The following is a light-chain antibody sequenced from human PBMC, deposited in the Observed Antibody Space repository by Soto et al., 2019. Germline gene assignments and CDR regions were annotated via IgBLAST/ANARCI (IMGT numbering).Light chain of an antibody. CDR1: SSDVGGFNY. CDR3: SAYTSDTMHVL. V-gene: IGLV2-14*01. J-gene: IGLJ2*01. Sequence: QSALTQPASVSGSPGQSITISCTGTSSDVGGFNYVSWYQQHPGKVPKLIIYDVNDRPSGVSERFSGSKSGNTASLTISGLQAEDEADYFCSAYTSDTMHVLFGGGTKLTVL. CDR2: DVN.